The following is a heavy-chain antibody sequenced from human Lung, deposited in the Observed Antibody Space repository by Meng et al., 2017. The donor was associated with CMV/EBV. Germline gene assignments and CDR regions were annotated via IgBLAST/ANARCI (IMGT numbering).Heavy chain of an antibody. D-gene: IGHD1-26*01. CDR2: IIPIFGTA. Sequence: VSFTASGDTFCSYAISWVRQAPGQGLEWMGGIIPIFGTANYAQKFQGRVTITTGESTSTAYMELSSLRSDDTAVYYCARLSGTISDYWGQGTLVTVSS. CDR1: GDTFCSYA. J-gene: IGHJ4*02. V-gene: IGHV1-69*05. CDR3: ARLSGTISDY.